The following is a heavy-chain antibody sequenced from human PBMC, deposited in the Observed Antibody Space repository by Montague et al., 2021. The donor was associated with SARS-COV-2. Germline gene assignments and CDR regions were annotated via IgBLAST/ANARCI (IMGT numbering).Heavy chain of an antibody. CDR2: IYYSGSA. Sequence: SETLSLTCSVSGYSINNSRYYWGWIRQPPGKGLEWIGTIYYSGSAYYNPSLKSRVTISVDTSKDQFSLKLNSVTATDTAVYYCARLESTRGVIIRGAFHIWGQGTKVTVSS. V-gene: IGHV4-39*01. J-gene: IGHJ3*02. CDR1: GYSINNSRYY. CDR3: ARLESTRGVIIRGAFHI. D-gene: IGHD3-10*01.